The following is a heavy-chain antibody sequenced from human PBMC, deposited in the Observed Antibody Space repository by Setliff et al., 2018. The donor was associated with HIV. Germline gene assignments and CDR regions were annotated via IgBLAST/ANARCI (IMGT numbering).Heavy chain of an antibody. CDR3: ARHIVGGWDAFDI. D-gene: IGHD1-26*01. CDR1: GGSISSYY. Sequence: SETLSLTCTVSGGSISSYYWSWIRQPPGKGLEWIGYISYSGSTNYNPSLKSRVTISVDTSKNQFSLKLSSVTAADTAVYYCARHIVGGWDAFDIWGQGTMVTVSS. CDR2: ISYSGST. V-gene: IGHV4-59*08. J-gene: IGHJ3*02.